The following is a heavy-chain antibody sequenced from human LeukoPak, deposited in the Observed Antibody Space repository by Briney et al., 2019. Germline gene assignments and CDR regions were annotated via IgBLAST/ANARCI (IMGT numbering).Heavy chain of an antibody. J-gene: IGHJ4*02. Sequence: ASVKVSCKASGYTFTSYYMHWVRQAPGQGLVWMGIINPSGGSTSYAQKFQGRVTMTRDTSTSTVYMELSSLRSEDTAVYYCARDLGGSGYSYGFFDYWGQGTLVTVSS. V-gene: IGHV1-46*01. CDR3: ARDLGGSGYSYGFFDY. CDR2: INPSGGST. D-gene: IGHD5-18*01. CDR1: GYTFTSYY.